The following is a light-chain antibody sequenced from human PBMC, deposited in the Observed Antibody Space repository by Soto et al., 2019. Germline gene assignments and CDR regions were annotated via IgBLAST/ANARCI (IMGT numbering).Light chain of an antibody. V-gene: IGLV2-14*03. J-gene: IGLJ1*01. CDR3: SSYTTTNSLV. CDR1: NSDIGYYNF. CDR2: GVT. Sequence: QSALAQPASVSGSPGQSNTISCTGSNSDIGYYNFVSWYQKHPDKAPKLLIFGVTNRPSGISDRFSGSKSGATASLTISGLQAEDEADYYCSSYTTTNSLVFGTGTKLTVL.